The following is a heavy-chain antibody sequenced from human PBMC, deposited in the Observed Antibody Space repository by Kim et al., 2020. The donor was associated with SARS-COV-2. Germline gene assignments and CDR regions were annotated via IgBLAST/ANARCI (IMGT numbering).Heavy chain of an antibody. CDR1: GFTFSNYW. J-gene: IGHJ4*02. CDR3: VSGGAYHRY. D-gene: IGHD1-26*01. CDR2: IKEDGSDE. Sequence: AGSLRLSCAASGFTFSNYWMSWVRQAPGKGLEWVANIKEDGSDEYTVDSVKGRFTISRDNAKNSLYLQMNSLRAEDTAVYHCVSGGAYHRYWGQGTLVTVAS. V-gene: IGHV3-7*01.